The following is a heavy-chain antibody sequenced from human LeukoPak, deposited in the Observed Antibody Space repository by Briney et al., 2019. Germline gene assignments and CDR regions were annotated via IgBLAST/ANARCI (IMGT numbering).Heavy chain of an antibody. CDR1: GFDFSTYW. D-gene: IGHD2/OR15-2a*01. CDR3: ARVSMGNAFDI. V-gene: IGHV3-7*01. CDR2: IKQDGREK. J-gene: IGHJ3*02. Sequence: GGSLRLSCAASGFDFSTYWMSWVRQAPGKGLEWVANIKQDGREKNYVDSVKGRFTISRDNAKNSLYLQMNSLRAEDTAVYYCARVSMGNAFDIWGQGTMVTVSS.